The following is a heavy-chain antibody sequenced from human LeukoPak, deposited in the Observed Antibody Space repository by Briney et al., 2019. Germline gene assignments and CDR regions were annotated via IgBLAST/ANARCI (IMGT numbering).Heavy chain of an antibody. CDR2: IYSRDLT. CDR3: ARGADDYKLGNF. V-gene: IGHV4-39*01. D-gene: IGHD5-24*01. Sequence: SETLSLNCTVSGGCFDSSYCWTWVRQTPGKGLEWVGTIYSRDLTYYNPSLTSRVTISADTSKNMFSLRLTSVTAADTAVYYCARGADDYKLGNFWGHGILVTVFS. CDR1: GGCFDSSYC. J-gene: IGHJ4*01.